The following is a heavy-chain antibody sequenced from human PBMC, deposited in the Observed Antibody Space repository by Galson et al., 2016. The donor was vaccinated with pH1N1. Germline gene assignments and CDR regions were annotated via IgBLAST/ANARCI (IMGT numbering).Heavy chain of an antibody. CDR1: GDSISNYY. D-gene: IGHD1-1*01. CDR2: IYVSGTT. CDR3: AKMARTSGPDSEYYFDF. V-gene: IGHV4-4*07. Sequence: ETLSLTCTVSGDSISNYYWSWIRQPAGKGLEWIGRIYVSGTTNYNPSLKSRVTMSVDTSKNQVSLRLSSVTAADTAVYYCAKMARTSGPDSEYYFDFWGQGMLVTVSS. J-gene: IGHJ4*02.